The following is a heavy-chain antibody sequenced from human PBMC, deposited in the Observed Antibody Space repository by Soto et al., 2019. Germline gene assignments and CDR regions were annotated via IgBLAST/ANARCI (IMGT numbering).Heavy chain of an antibody. CDR1: GFTFSSYW. D-gene: IGHD4-17*01. Sequence: GGSLRLSCAASGFTFSSYWMSWVRQAPGKGLEWVANIKQDGSEKYYVDSVKGRFTISRDKAKNSLYLQMNSLRAEDTAVYYCARGPRWGIFYGDYVRYAFDIWGQGTMVTVSS. CDR2: IKQDGSEK. V-gene: IGHV3-7*05. J-gene: IGHJ3*02. CDR3: ARGPRWGIFYGDYVRYAFDI.